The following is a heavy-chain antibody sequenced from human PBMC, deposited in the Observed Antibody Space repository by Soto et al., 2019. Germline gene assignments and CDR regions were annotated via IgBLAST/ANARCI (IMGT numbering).Heavy chain of an antibody. V-gene: IGHV3-9*01. Sequence: GGSLRLSCAASGFTFDDYAMHWVRQAPGKGLEWVSGISWNSGSIGYADSVKGRFTISRDNAKNSLYLQMNSLRAEDTALYYCANSRPQTWRGNKKNSGYDYYIFDYWGQGTLVTVSS. CDR2: ISWNSGSI. CDR3: ANSRPQTWRGNKKNSGYDYYIFDY. J-gene: IGHJ4*02. CDR1: GFTFDDYA. D-gene: IGHD5-12*01.